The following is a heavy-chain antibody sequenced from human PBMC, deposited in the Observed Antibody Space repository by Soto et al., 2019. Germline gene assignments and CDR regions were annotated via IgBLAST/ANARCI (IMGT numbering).Heavy chain of an antibody. D-gene: IGHD4-4*01. Sequence: EVQLVESGGGLVQPGGSLRLSCAASGFTFSNDWMHWVRQAAGKGLVWVSRINMDGSSTNYADSVKGRFTISRDNAKNTLHLQINSLRVEDTAIYFCARGPRGVYGNDYWGQGALVTVSS. V-gene: IGHV3-74*01. J-gene: IGHJ4*02. CDR3: ARGPRGVYGNDY. CDR1: GFTFSNDW. CDR2: INMDGSST.